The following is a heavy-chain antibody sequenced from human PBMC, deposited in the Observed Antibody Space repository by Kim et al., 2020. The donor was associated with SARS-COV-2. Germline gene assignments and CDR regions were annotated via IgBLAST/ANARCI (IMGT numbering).Heavy chain of an antibody. J-gene: IGHJ4*02. CDR2: ISGSGGST. D-gene: IGHD3-3*01. CDR3: AKDPSSHGVVTTFDY. V-gene: IGHV3-23*01. CDR1: GFTFSSYA. Sequence: GGSLRLSCAASGFTFSSYAMSWVRQAPGKGLEWVSAISGSGGSTYYADSVKGRFTISRDNSKNTLYLQMNSLRAEDTAVYYCAKDPSSHGVVTTFDYWGQGTLVTVSS.